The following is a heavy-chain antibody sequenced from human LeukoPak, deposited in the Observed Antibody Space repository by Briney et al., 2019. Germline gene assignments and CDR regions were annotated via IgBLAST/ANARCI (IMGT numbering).Heavy chain of an antibody. V-gene: IGHV3-7*01. CDR2: IKQDGSER. D-gene: IGHD6-6*01. CDR1: GFTLSSYW. J-gene: IGHJ6*02. Sequence: GGSLRLSCAASGFTLSSYWMSWVRQAPGKGLEWVANIKQDGSERYYVDSVKGRFTISRDNAKSSLYLQMNSLRAEDTAVYYCARKAALAMDVWGQGTTVTVSS. CDR3: ARKAALAMDV.